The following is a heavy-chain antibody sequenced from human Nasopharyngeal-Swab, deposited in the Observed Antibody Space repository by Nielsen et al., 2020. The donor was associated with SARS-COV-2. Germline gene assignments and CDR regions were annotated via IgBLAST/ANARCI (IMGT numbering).Heavy chain of an antibody. J-gene: IGHJ4*02. CDR2: ISTKTGAP. V-gene: IGHV7-4-1*02. Sequence: ASAKVSCKASGYTFTSNVLNWVRQAPGQGPEYIVWISTKTGAPTYAQAFTGRFVISLDTSVSTTYLQISSLKADDTAVYYCARENQEYANIWIDYWGQGTQVTVSS. CDR1: GYTFTSNV. D-gene: IGHD1-1*01. CDR3: ARENQEYANIWIDY.